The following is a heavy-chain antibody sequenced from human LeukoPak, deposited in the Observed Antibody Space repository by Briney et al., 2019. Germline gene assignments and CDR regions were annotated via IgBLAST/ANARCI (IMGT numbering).Heavy chain of an antibody. J-gene: IGHJ6*02. D-gene: IGHD3-10*01. Sequence: PGRSLRLSCAASGFTFSDYGMHWVRQAPGKGLEWLAVISYDGSNKYYADFVKGRFTISRDNSKNTLYLQMDSLRAEDTAVYYCAKSVTRSYYGSGSFSPPHYVMDVWGQGTTVTVSS. CDR3: AKSVTRSYYGSGSFSPPHYVMDV. CDR1: GFTFSDYG. CDR2: ISYDGSNK. V-gene: IGHV3-30*18.